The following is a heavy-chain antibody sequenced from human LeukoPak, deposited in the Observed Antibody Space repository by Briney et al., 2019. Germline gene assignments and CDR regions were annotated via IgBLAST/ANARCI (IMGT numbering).Heavy chain of an antibody. V-gene: IGHV6-1*01. Sequence: SQTLSLTCAISGDSVSSNRAAWNWIRQSPSRGLEWLGRTYYRSKWYNDYAVSVKSRITINPDTSKNQFSLQLNSVTPEDTAVYYCSRDGVDCSSTSCYPDFDYWGQGTLVTVSS. CDR1: GDSVSSNRAA. CDR2: TYYRSKWYN. J-gene: IGHJ4*02. CDR3: SRDGVDCSSTSCYPDFDY. D-gene: IGHD2-2*01.